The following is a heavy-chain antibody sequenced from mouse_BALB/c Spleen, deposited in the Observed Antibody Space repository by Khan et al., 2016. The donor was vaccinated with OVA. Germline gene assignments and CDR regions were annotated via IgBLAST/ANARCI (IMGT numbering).Heavy chain of an antibody. CDR2: IWTGGIT. J-gene: IGHJ3*01. Sequence: VQLKESGPGLVAPSQSLSITCTVSGFSLSNYGIHWVRQPPGKGLEWLGVIWTGGITNYNSALMSRLIISKDNSKSQVFLKMNRLQTDDTAIYYCARSYDYDVGGFAYWGQGTLVNVSA. CDR3: ARSYDYDVGGFAY. CDR1: GFSLSNYG. V-gene: IGHV2-9*02. D-gene: IGHD2-4*01.